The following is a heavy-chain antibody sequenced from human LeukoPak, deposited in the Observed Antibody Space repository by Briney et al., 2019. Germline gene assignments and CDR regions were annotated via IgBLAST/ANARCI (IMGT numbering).Heavy chain of an antibody. CDR1: GYTFTGYY. V-gene: IGHV1-2*05. CDR2: INPNSGGT. D-gene: IGHD6-13*01. J-gene: IGHJ1*01. Sequence: ASVKVSCKAAGYTFTGYYMHWVRQAPGQGLEWMGRINPNSGGTNYAQKFQGRVTMTRDTSLSTAYMELRRLRSDDTGVYYCARGPYSSSGAEYFQHWGQGTLVTVSS. CDR3: ARGPYSSSGAEYFQH.